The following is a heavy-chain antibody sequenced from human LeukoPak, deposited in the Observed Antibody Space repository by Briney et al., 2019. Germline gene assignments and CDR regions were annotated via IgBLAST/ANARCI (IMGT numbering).Heavy chain of an antibody. CDR3: ARVGSRTNFPFDY. CDR2: IYYRGTT. D-gene: IGHD2-15*01. V-gene: IGHV4-31*03. CDR1: GGSISSGTYY. Sequence: SQTLSLTCTVSGGSISSGTYYWSWTRQHPGKSLEWIGYIYYRGTTDYTSSLRSRVTISRDTSKNQFSLKLSSVTAADTAVYYCARVGSRTNFPFDYWGQGTLVTVSS. J-gene: IGHJ4*02.